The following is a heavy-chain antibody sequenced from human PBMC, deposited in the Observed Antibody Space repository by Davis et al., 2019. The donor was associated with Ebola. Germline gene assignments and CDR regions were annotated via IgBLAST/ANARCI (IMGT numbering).Heavy chain of an antibody. CDR1: GFTFSSYS. J-gene: IGHJ4*02. Sequence: LSLTCAASGFTFSSYSMNWVRQAPGKGLEWVSSISSSSSYIYYADSVKGRFTISRDNAKNSLYLQMNSLRAEDTAVYYCAREENYYDSSGYYTYYFDYWGQGTLVTVSS. D-gene: IGHD3-22*01. V-gene: IGHV3-21*01. CDR3: AREENYYDSSGYYTYYFDY. CDR2: ISSSSSYI.